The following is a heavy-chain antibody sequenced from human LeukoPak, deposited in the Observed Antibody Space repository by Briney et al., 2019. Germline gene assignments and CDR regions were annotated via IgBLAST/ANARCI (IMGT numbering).Heavy chain of an antibody. CDR1: GFTFSSYA. CDR2: ISGSGGST. Sequence: PGGSLRLSCAASGFTFSSYAMSWVRQAPGKGLEWVSAISGSGGSTYYADSVKGRFTISRDNSKNTLYLQMNSLRAEDTAVYYCAKRPRYCSGGSCPPGYFDYWGQGTLVTVSS. J-gene: IGHJ4*02. V-gene: IGHV3-23*01. D-gene: IGHD2-15*01. CDR3: AKRPRYCSGGSCPPGYFDY.